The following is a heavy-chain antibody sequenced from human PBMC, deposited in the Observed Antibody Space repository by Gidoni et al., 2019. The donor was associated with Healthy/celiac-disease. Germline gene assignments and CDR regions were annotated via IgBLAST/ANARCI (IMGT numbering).Heavy chain of an antibody. J-gene: IGHJ5*02. D-gene: IGHD6-19*01. CDR2: IYYSGST. Sequence: QVQLQASGPGLVKPPQTLSLTCTVSGASISSGGYYWSWIRQHPGKGLEWIGYIYYSGSTYYNPSLKSRVTISVDTSKNQFSLKLSSVTAADTAVYYCARVGGYGGWVDPWGQGTLVTVSS. CDR1: GASISSGGYY. V-gene: IGHV4-31*03. CDR3: ARVGGYGGWVDP.